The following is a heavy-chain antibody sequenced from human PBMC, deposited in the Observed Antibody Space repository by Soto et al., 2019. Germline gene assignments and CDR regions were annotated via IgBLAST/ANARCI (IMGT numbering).Heavy chain of an antibody. CDR2: IDPSDSQT. CDR3: ARSAAPPDAFDI. Sequence: PGESLKISCKGSGYSFAGYWITWVRQKPGKGLEWMGRIDPSDSQTYYSPSFQGQVTISADKSISTAYLQWSSLKASDTAMYYCARSAAPPDAFDIWGQGTMVTVSS. D-gene: IGHD6-13*01. V-gene: IGHV5-10-1*04. J-gene: IGHJ3*02. CDR1: GYSFAGYW.